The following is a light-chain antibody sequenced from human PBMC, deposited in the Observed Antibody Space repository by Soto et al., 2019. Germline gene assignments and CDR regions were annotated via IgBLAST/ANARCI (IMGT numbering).Light chain of an antibody. CDR3: QQRSNWPPIT. CDR2: GAS. V-gene: IGKV3-15*01. Sequence: IVMTQSPATLSVSPLERATLSCRGSQSVSSNLAWYQQKPGQAPRLLIYGASTRATGIPARFSGSGSGTDFTLTISSLEPEDFAIYYCQQRSNWPPITFGQGTRLEIK. J-gene: IGKJ5*01. CDR1: QSVSSN.